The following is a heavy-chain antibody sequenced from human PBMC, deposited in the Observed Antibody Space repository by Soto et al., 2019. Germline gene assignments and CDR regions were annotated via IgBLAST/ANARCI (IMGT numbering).Heavy chain of an antibody. V-gene: IGHV3-21*01. CDR1: GFSFSDYT. Sequence: EVQLVESGGGLVKPGGPLRLSCAASGFSFSDYTMNWVRQAPGRGLEWVSPISGSTSYTYYADSIKGRFTVSRDNAEKSLYLQMHSLRAEDTAVYYCARDGAFCSGTGCRDYYHCMDCWGKGTTVTVSS. CDR2: ISGSTSYT. J-gene: IGHJ6*03. CDR3: ARDGAFCSGTGCRDYYHCMDC. D-gene: IGHD2-2*01.